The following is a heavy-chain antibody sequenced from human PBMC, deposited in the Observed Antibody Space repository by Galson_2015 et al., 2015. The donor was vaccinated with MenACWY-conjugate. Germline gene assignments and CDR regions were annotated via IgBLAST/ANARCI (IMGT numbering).Heavy chain of an antibody. CDR1: GFSLSHYW. Sequence: SLRLSCAASGFSLSHYWMSWVRQAPGKGLEWVANIKEDGSERYYVDSVKGRFTISRDNAKNMLFLQMNSLKVEDTAVYYCARSYVPGSDRKNYYMDVWGRGTTVTVSS. D-gene: IGHD3-16*01. J-gene: IGHJ6*03. CDR3: ARSYVPGSDRKNYYMDV. CDR2: IKEDGSER. V-gene: IGHV3-7*01.